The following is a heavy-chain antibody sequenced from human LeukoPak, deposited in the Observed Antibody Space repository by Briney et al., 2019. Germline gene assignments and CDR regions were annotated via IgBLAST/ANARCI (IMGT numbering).Heavy chain of an antibody. Sequence: SVKVSCKASGGTFSSYTISWVRQAPGQGLEWMGRIIPILGIANYAQKFQGRVTLTADKSTSTAYMELSSLRSEDTAVYYCARDEGSYHGDYFDYWGQGTLVTVSS. CDR2: IIPILGIA. CDR1: GGTFSSYT. CDR3: ARDEGSYHGDYFDY. D-gene: IGHD1-26*01. J-gene: IGHJ4*02. V-gene: IGHV1-69*04.